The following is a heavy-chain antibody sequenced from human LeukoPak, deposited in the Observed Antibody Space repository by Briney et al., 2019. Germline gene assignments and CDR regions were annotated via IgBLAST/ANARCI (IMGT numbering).Heavy chain of an antibody. CDR2: ISGSGGST. CDR3: AKDPNRATGWHFDL. J-gene: IGHJ2*01. D-gene: IGHD1-26*01. Sequence: GGSLRLSCAASGFTFSSYAMSWVRQAPGKGLEWVSGISGSGGSTYYADSVKGRFTISRDNSKKTLYLQMNSLRAEDTAVYYCAKDPNRATGWHFDLWGRGTLVSVSS. V-gene: IGHV3-23*01. CDR1: GFTFSSYA.